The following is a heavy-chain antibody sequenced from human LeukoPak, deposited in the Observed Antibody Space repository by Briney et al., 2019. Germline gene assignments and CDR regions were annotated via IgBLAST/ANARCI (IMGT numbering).Heavy chain of an antibody. CDR1: GITFSSHS. Sequence: GGSLRLSCAASGITFSSHSMNWVRQAPGKGLEWASYISNSGNTIYYADSLKGRFTISRDNAKNSLYLQMNSLRAEDTAIYYCASGGYYDAFDIWGQRTMVTVSS. D-gene: IGHD1-26*01. CDR2: ISNSGNTI. V-gene: IGHV3-48*01. CDR3: ASGGYYDAFDI. J-gene: IGHJ3*02.